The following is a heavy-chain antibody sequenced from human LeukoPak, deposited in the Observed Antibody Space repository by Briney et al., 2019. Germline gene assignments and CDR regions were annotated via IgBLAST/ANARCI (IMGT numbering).Heavy chain of an antibody. V-gene: IGHV3-23*01. D-gene: IGHD3-10*01. Sequence: GGSLRLSCAASGFTFSSYAMTWVRQAPGKGLEWVSAISPSGDNTYHADSMKGRFTISRDNSKNTLYLHMNSLRAEDTALYFCARSGGMDVWGQGTTVTVSS. CDR3: ARSGGMDV. CDR1: GFTFSSYA. CDR2: ISPSGDNT. J-gene: IGHJ6*02.